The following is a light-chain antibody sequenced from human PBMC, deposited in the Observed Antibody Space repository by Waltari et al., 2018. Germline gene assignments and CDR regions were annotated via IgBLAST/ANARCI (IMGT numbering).Light chain of an antibody. CDR3: NCRDTSGNHYV. V-gene: IGLV3-19*01. CDR2: GQN. CDR1: LLRSDF. J-gene: IGLJ1*01. Sequence: SSEVTQDPSVFVALGQTVRYTCQADLLRSDFASWYQQMPGQAPILVIYGQNARPSGIPDRFSGSASGDTASLTITGVQAEDEADYYCNCRDTSGNHYVFGPGTKVTVL.